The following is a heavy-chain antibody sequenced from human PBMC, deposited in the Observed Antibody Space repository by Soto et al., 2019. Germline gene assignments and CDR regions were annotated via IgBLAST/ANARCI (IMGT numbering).Heavy chain of an antibody. D-gene: IGHD2-15*01. CDR2: IHPDDSDT. Sequence: GESLKISCKGFGYRFTSFWIGWVRQMPGKGLEWMGIIHPDDSDTKYNQPFQGQVTISADKSISTAYLQWSSLKASDTAMYFCLRYGGKNLGYWGQGTLVTVSS. J-gene: IGHJ4*02. V-gene: IGHV5-51*01. CDR1: GYRFTSFW. CDR3: LRYGGKNLGY.